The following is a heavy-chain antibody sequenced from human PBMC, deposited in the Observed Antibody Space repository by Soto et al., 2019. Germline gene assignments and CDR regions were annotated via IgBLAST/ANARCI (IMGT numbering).Heavy chain of an antibody. CDR3: ARDHYGDPPLNNWFDP. CDR1: GGSIIGYY. J-gene: IGHJ5*02. Sequence: SETLSLTCTVSGGSIIGYYWSWIRQPPGKGLEWIGYIHYNGGTNYNPALKSRVSISLDMSKNQFSLNLTSVTAADTAVYYCARDHYGDPPLNNWFDPWGQGTLVTVSS. V-gene: IGHV4-59*01. CDR2: IHYNGGT. D-gene: IGHD4-17*01.